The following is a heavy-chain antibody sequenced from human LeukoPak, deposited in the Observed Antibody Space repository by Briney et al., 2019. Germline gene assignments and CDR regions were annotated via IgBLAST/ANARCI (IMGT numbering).Heavy chain of an antibody. V-gene: IGHV3-33*01. J-gene: IGHJ4*02. Sequence: HPGRSLRLSCAASGFIFRRNGMHWVRQVPGKGLEWVALIWYDGSKTYYADSVKGRFTISIDNSRNTLFLQMNSLRAEDTAVYYCARAVGYDASTETAMDGLDYWGQGTLVTVSS. CDR2: IWYDGSKT. CDR3: ARAVGYDASTETAMDGLDY. CDR1: GFIFRRNG. D-gene: IGHD5-18*01.